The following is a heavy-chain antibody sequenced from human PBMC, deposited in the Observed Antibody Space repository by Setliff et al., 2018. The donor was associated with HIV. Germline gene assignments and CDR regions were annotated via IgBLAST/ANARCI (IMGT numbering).Heavy chain of an antibody. CDR1: GYTFTSYW. CDR3: ARGEYGSSNFDY. J-gene: IGHJ4*02. Sequence: PGESLKISCKGSGYTFTSYWIGWVRQMPGKGLEWMGIIYPGDSDARYSPSFQGQVTTSVDKSINTAYLWWSSLKASDTAMYYCARGEYGSSNFDYWGQGTLVTVSS. CDR2: IYPGDSDA. V-gene: IGHV5-51*01. D-gene: IGHD1-26*01.